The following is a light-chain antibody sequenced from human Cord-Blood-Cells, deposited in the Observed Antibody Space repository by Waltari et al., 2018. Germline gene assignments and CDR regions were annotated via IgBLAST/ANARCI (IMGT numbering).Light chain of an antibody. CDR1: SSDVGSYNL. V-gene: IGLV2-23*01. CDR2: EGS. J-gene: IGLJ3*02. Sequence: QSALTQPASVSGSPGQSITISCTGTSSDVGSYNLVSWYQQHAGKAPKLMIYEGSKRPAGVSNRLSGSKSANTASLTISGLQAEDEADYYCCSYAGSSTWVFGGGTKLTVL. CDR3: CSYAGSSTWV.